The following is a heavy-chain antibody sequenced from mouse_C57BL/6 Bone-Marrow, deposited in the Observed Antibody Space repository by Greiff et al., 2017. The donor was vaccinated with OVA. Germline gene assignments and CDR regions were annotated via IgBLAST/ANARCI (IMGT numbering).Heavy chain of an antibody. CDR3: AIYYDYWFAY. V-gene: IGHV1-55*01. Sequence: QVQLQHSGAELVKPGASVKMSCKASGYTFTSYWITWVKQRPGQGLEWIGDIYPGSGSTNYNEKFKSKATLTVDTSSSTAYMQLSSLTSEDSAVYYCAIYYDYWFAYWGQGTLVTVSA. D-gene: IGHD2-4*01. J-gene: IGHJ3*01. CDR1: GYTFTSYW. CDR2: IYPGSGST.